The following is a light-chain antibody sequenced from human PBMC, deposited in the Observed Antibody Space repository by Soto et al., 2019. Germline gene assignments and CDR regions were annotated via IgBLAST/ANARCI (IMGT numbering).Light chain of an antibody. Sequence: DIQMTQSPSSLSASVGDRVTITCRASQDISNSLAWYQQKPGKVPELLIYGASALHSGVPSRYSGSGSGTEFSLTISSLQPEDVATYYCQNYNSYSQFTFGPGTKVDLK. V-gene: IGKV1-27*01. CDR1: QDISNS. J-gene: IGKJ3*01. CDR2: GAS. CDR3: QNYNSYSQFT.